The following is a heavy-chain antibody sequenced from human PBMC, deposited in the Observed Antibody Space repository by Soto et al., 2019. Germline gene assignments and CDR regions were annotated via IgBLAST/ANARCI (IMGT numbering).Heavy chain of an antibody. Sequence: QLQLQESGPGLVKPSETLSLTCTVSGGSVSSNIYSWGWLRQSPGKGLEWIGTTYSSENTYYNTSLVSRVPVSTETSMNEFSLRLSSVTAADTAVYYGVRLNGYCVSISCHSYYGMDVWGQRNTVNDS. CDR1: GGSVSSNIYS. J-gene: IGHJ6*02. V-gene: IGHV4-39*01. D-gene: IGHD2-2*03. CDR3: VRLNGYCVSISCHSYYGMDV. CDR2: TYSSENT.